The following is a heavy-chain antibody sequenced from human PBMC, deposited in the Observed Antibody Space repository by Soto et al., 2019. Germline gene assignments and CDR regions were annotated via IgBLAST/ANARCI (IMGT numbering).Heavy chain of an antibody. J-gene: IGHJ4*02. Sequence: PGGSLRLSCSASGFSFSNYAMHWVRQAPGNGLQYVSGFSSKGGTTYYADSVKGRFTISRDNSKNTLYLQMNSLRADDTAVYYCARDQGGQSGNFIFDHWGQGALVTVSS. CDR2: FSSKGGTT. D-gene: IGHD1-26*01. CDR3: ARDQGGQSGNFIFDH. V-gene: IGHV3-64*04. CDR1: GFSFSNYA.